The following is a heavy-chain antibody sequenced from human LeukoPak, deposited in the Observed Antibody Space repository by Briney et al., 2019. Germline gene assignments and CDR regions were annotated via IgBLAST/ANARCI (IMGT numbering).Heavy chain of an antibody. V-gene: IGHV3-23*01. Sequence: GESLRLSCAASGFNFRSYGMNWVRQAPGKGLEWVSAITSTGGRTYYADSVKGRFTISRDNSKNTLYLQMDSLRVEDTAVYYCAPRIAARPGYWGQGTLVTVSS. CDR3: APRIAARPGY. CDR1: GFNFRSYG. D-gene: IGHD6-6*01. J-gene: IGHJ4*02. CDR2: ITSTGGRT.